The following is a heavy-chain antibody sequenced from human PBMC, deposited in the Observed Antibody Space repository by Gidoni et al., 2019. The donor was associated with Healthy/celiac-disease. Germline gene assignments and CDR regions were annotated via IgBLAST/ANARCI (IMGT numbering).Heavy chain of an antibody. CDR3: ARDQGGRGITGDEKKADAFDI. D-gene: IGHD7-27*01. Sequence: QVQRVQSGAEVKKPGSSVKVSCKASGGTFSSYAISWVRQAPGQGLEWMGGLIPIFGTANYAQKFQGRVTITADKSTSTAYMELSSLRSEDTAVYYCARDQGGRGITGDEKKADAFDIWGQGTMVTVSS. V-gene: IGHV1-69*06. J-gene: IGHJ3*02. CDR2: LIPIFGTA. CDR1: GGTFSSYA.